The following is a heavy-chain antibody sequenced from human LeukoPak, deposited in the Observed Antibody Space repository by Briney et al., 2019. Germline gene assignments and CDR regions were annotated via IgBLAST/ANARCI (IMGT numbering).Heavy chain of an antibody. V-gene: IGHV3-23*01. CDR3: VKRTVAGQFDY. CDR1: GFTFSSYA. J-gene: IGHJ4*02. D-gene: IGHD6-19*01. CDR2: IDGSGANT. Sequence: PGASLRLSCAASGFTFSSYAMSWVRQAPGKGLDWVSAIDGSGANTFYVDSVKGRFTISRDNSKNTLYLQMNSLRAEDTALYFCVKRTVAGQFDYWGQGTLVTVSS.